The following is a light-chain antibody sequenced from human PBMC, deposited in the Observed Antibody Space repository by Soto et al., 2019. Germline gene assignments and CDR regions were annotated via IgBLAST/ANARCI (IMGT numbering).Light chain of an antibody. V-gene: IGLV8-61*01. J-gene: IGLJ3*02. CDR1: SGSVSTSYY. Sequence: QTVVTQEPSSSVSPGGTVTLTCGLSSGSVSTSYYPSWYQQTPGQAPRTLIYSTNTRSSGVPDRFSGSILGNKAALTITGAQADDESDYYCVLLMGSGIWVFGGGTKLTVL. CDR2: STN. CDR3: VLLMGSGIWV.